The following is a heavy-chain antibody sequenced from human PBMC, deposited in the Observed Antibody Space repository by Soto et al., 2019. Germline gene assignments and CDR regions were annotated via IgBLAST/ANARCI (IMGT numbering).Heavy chain of an antibody. CDR1: GGIFTSFG. CDR3: ASDRGYGLIN. CDR2: IIPMIGLT. J-gene: IGHJ4*02. Sequence: QVQLVQSGAEVKKPGSSVRVSCKASGGIFTSFGFNWVRQAPGQGLEWMGGIIPMIGLTNHSQKLQDRITMNADASTDTAYMDLSGLTSDDTAIYYCASDRGYGLINWGQGTLITVSS. V-gene: IGHV1-69*12. D-gene: IGHD3-10*01.